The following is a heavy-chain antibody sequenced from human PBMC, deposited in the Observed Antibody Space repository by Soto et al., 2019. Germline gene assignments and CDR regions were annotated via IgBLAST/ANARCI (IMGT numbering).Heavy chain of an antibody. Sequence: GGSLKISCKGSGYRFTNYWIGWGRQMPGKGLEWMGIIYPGDSDTRYSPSFQGQVTISADKSISTAYLQWSSLKASDTAMYYCARAPPLLLWFGELLGGMDVWGQGTTVTVSS. D-gene: IGHD3-10*01. J-gene: IGHJ6*02. V-gene: IGHV5-51*01. CDR3: ARAPPLLLWFGELLGGMDV. CDR1: GYRFTNYW. CDR2: IYPGDSDT.